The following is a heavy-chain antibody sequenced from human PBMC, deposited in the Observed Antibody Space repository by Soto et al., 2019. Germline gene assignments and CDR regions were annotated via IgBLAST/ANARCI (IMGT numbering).Heavy chain of an antibody. Sequence: GESLKISCAASGFTFSDYYMSWIRQAPGKGLEWVSCISSRGSTTYYADSVKGRFTISRDNAKNSLFLQMNSLRAEDTAVYYCARGIFGVINDAFDIWGQGTMVTVSS. J-gene: IGHJ3*02. V-gene: IGHV3-11*01. CDR2: ISSRGSTT. CDR3: ARGIFGVINDAFDI. D-gene: IGHD3-3*01. CDR1: GFTFSDYY.